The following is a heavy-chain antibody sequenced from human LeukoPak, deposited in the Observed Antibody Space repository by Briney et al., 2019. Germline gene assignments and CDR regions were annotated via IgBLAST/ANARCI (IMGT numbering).Heavy chain of an antibody. CDR1: GASIRSRS. CDR3: ARDSCSSTSCRKKFDN. CDR2: VSYGGGA. D-gene: IGHD2-2*01. J-gene: IGHJ4*02. V-gene: IGHV4-59*11. Sequence: SETLSLTCSVSGASIRSRSWSWLRQPPGKGLEWIGYVSYGGGASYDRFFKSRVTMSVDTSKNQVSLNLTSVTAADTAVYYCARDSCSSTSCRKKFDNWGQGTLVTVSS.